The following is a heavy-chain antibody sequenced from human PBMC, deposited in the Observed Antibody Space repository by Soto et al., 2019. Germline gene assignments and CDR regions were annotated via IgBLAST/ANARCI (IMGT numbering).Heavy chain of an antibody. J-gene: IGHJ6*02. Sequence: QVQLVQSGAEVKKPGASVKVSCKASGYTFTSYAMHWVRQAPGQRLEWMGWINAGNGNTKYSQKFQGRVTIIRDTSASTAYMELSSLRSEDTAVYYCARDRGYHPYYYGMDVWGQGTTVTVSS. CDR2: INAGNGNT. CDR1: GYTFTSYA. V-gene: IGHV1-3*01. D-gene: IGHD2-2*01. CDR3: ARDRGYHPYYYGMDV.